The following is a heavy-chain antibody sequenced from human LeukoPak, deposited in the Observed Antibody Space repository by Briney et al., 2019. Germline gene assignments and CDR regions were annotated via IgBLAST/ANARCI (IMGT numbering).Heavy chain of an antibody. CDR3: ARLAGVPYYYYYYGMDV. D-gene: IGHD3-10*01. Sequence: SETLSLTCTVSGGSLSSYYWSWIRQPPGKGLEWIGYIYCSGSTNYNPSLKSRVTISVDTSKNQFSLKLSSVTAADTAVYYCARLAGVPYYYYYYGMDVWGQGTTVTVSS. CDR1: GGSLSSYY. J-gene: IGHJ6*02. V-gene: IGHV4-59*08. CDR2: IYCSGST.